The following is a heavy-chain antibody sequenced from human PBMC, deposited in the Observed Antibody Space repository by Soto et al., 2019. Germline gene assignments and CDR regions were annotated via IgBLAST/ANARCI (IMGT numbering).Heavy chain of an antibody. CDR3: ARGSITFGGVIVDNWFDP. V-gene: IGHV4-31*03. D-gene: IGHD3-16*02. J-gene: IGHJ5*02. Sequence: SETLSLTCTVSGGSISSGGYYWSWIRQHPGKGLEWIGYIYYSGSTYYNPSLKSRVTISVDTSKNQFSLKLSSVTAADTAVYYFARGSITFGGVIVDNWFDPWGQGTLVTVSS. CDR2: IYYSGST. CDR1: GGSISSGGYY.